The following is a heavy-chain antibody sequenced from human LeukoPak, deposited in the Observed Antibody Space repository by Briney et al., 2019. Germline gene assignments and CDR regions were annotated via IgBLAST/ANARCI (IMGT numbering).Heavy chain of an antibody. CDR3: ARDEGDIVATMFDY. CDR1: GFTFSSYS. D-gene: IGHD5-12*01. V-gene: IGHV3-21*01. CDR2: ISSSSSYT. J-gene: IGHJ4*02. Sequence: PGGALRFSCAASGFTFSSYSMNWVREAPGKGLGWGSSISSSSSYTYYADSVKGRFTISRDNDKNSLYLQMTSLRAEDTAVYYCARDEGDIVATMFDYWGQGTLVTVSS.